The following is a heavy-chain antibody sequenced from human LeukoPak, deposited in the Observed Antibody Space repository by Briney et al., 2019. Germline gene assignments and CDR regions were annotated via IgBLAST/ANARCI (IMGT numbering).Heavy chain of an antibody. CDR1: GYSFTNYW. Sequence: GESLRISCKSSGYSFTNYWISWVRQLPGKGLEWMGRINPSDSYTNYSPSFQGHVTISADKSISTAYVQWSSLKATDTAIYYCARHNREDFGYWGQGTLVTVSS. J-gene: IGHJ4*02. V-gene: IGHV5-10-1*01. CDR3: ARHNREDFGY. CDR2: INPSDSYT. D-gene: IGHD2/OR15-2a*01.